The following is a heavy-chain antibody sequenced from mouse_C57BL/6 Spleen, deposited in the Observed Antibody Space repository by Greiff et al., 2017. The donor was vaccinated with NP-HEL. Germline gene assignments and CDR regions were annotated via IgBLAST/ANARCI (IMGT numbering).Heavy chain of an antibody. CDR1: GYTFSSYA. V-gene: IGHV5-4*01. D-gene: IGHD1-1*01. Sequence: EVQVLESGAGLVKPGGSLKLSCAASGYTFSSYAMSWVRQTPEKRLEWVGTISAGGSYTYYHDNVKGRVTISRDNSKNNLYLQMSHLKSEDTAMYYCARESGRVAYCSSYFDYWGQGTTLTVSS. CDR2: ISAGGSYT. J-gene: IGHJ2*01. CDR3: ARESGRVAYCSSYFDY.